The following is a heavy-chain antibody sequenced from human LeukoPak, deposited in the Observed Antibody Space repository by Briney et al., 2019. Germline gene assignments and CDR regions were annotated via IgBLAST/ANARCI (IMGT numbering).Heavy chain of an antibody. Sequence: GTSVKVSCKASGYTFTSYGISWVRQAPGQGLEWMGIINPSGGSTSYAQKFQGRVTMTRDTSTSTVYMELSSLRSEDTAVYYCARGGSSGYYSTFDYWGQGTLVTVSS. V-gene: IGHV1-46*01. CDR2: INPSGGST. CDR3: ARGGSSGYYSTFDY. D-gene: IGHD3-22*01. CDR1: GYTFTSYG. J-gene: IGHJ4*02.